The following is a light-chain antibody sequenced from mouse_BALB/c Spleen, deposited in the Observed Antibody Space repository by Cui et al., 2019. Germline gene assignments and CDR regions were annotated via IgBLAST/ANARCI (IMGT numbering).Light chain of an antibody. J-gene: IGKJ4*01. V-gene: IGKV12-44*01. CDR3: QHHYGTPVT. CDR1: ENIYSY. CDR2: NAK. Sequence: DIQMTPSPASLSASVGETVTITCRASENIYSYLAWYQQKQRKSHQLLVYNAKTLAEGVPSRFSGSGSGTQFSLKINSLQPEDFGSYYCQHHYGTPVTAGSGTKLEIK.